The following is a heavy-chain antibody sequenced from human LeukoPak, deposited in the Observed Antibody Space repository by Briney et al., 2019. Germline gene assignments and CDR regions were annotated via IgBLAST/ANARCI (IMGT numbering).Heavy chain of an antibody. D-gene: IGHD1-26*01. J-gene: IGHJ4*02. V-gene: IGHV4-34*01. Sequence: SETLSLTCAVYGGSFSGYYWSWIRQPPGKGLEWIGEINHSGSANYNPSLKSRVTVSVDTSKNRFSLKVSSVTAADTAVYYCARQRIVGATTPFDYWGQGTLVTVSS. CDR2: INHSGSA. CDR3: ARQRIVGATTPFDY. CDR1: GGSFSGYY.